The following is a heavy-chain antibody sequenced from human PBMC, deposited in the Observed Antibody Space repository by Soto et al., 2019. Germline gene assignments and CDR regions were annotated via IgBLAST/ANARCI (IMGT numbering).Heavy chain of an antibody. J-gene: IGHJ4*02. D-gene: IGHD6-19*01. Sequence: VQLVESGGGVVQPGRSLRLSCAASGFTFSDYAMHWVRQAPGKGLEWVAVVSHDGRNTHYADSVKGRFTISRDSSKKTVFLETTSPRAEETAVYYCAKGGRQWLVTSDFNYWGQGALGTVSS. CDR2: VSHDGRNT. CDR1: GFTFSDYA. V-gene: IGHV3-30*18. CDR3: AKGGRQWLVTSDFNY.